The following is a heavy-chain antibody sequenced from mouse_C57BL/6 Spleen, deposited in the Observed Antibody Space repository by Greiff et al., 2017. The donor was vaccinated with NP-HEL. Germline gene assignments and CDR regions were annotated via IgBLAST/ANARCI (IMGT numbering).Heavy chain of an antibody. Sequence: VQLQQPGAELVRPGSSVKLSCKASGYTFTSYWMDWVKQRPGQGLEWIGNIYPSDSETHYNQKFKDKATLTVDKSSSTAYMQLSSLTSEDSAVYYCARRRSSYEAMDYWGQGTSVTVSS. CDR3: ARRRSSYEAMDY. CDR1: GYTFTSYW. CDR2: IYPSDSET. D-gene: IGHD1-1*01. V-gene: IGHV1-61*01. J-gene: IGHJ4*01.